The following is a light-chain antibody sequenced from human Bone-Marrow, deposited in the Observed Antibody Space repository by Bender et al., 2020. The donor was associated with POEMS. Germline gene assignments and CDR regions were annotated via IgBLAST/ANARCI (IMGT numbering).Light chain of an antibody. CDR3: CSYAGRSTYV. Sequence: QSALTQPASVSGSPGQSITISCTGTNSDVGSFNLVSWDQQHPGIAPKLMIYEVSERPSGVSNRCSASKSGSTASLTFSGLQAEDEADYYCCSYAGRSTYVFGTGTSVPVL. V-gene: IGLV2-23*02. CDR1: NSDVGSFNL. J-gene: IGLJ1*01. CDR2: EVS.